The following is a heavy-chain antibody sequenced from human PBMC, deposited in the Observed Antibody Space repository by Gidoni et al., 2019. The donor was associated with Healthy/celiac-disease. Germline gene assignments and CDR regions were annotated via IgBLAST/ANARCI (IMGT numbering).Heavy chain of an antibody. J-gene: IGHJ4*02. Sequence: QVQLVESGGGVVQPGRSLRLPCAASGFTFGSYGMHWVRQAPGKGLGLVAVIGYDGSNKYYADSVKGRFTISRDNSKNTLYLQMNSLRAEDTAVYYCARAGIAAAGTAYFDYWGQGTLVTVSS. D-gene: IGHD6-13*01. CDR2: IGYDGSNK. CDR1: GFTFGSYG. V-gene: IGHV3-33*01. CDR3: ARAGIAAAGTAYFDY.